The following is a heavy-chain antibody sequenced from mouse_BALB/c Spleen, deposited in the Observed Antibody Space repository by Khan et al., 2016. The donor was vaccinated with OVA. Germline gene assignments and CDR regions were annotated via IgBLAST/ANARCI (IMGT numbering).Heavy chain of an antibody. D-gene: IGHD1-1*01. Sequence: EVQLQESGPGLVKPSQSLSLTCTVTGYSITSDYAWNWIRQFPGNKLEWMGFISYSGNTKYNPSLKSRFSITRDTSKTQFFLQLNSVTTEDTATYYCARVYGGDFDYWGQGTSLTVSS. V-gene: IGHV3-2*02. CDR3: ARVYGGDFDY. CDR1: GYSITSDYA. CDR2: ISYSGNT. J-gene: IGHJ2*02.